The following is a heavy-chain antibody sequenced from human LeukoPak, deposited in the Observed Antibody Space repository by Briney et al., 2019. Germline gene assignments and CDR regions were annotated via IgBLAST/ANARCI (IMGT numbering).Heavy chain of an antibody. D-gene: IGHD3-22*01. J-gene: IGHJ4*02. CDR3: ARVYYYDSSGYYYRPKYYFDY. CDR2: ISYTGTT. CDR1: GGSISGYS. Sequence: TSETLSLTCTVSGGSISGYSWSWIRQPPGKGLEWFGYISYTGTTSYNPSLKSRVTMAVDTSKNQFSLKLSSVTAADTAVYYCARVYYYDSSGYYYRPKYYFDYWGQGTLVTVSS. V-gene: IGHV4-59*01.